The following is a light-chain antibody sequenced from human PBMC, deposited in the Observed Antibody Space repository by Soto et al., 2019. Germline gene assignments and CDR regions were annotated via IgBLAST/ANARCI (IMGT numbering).Light chain of an antibody. CDR3: SSYAGSNNLV. V-gene: IGLV2-8*01. J-gene: IGLJ2*01. Sequence: QSALTQPPSASGSPGQSVTISCTGTSSDVGGYHYVSWYQQHPGKAPKLMIHEVTKRPSGVPDRFSGSKSGNTASLTVSALQGEDEADYYCSSYAGSNNLVFGGGTKLTVL. CDR2: EVT. CDR1: SSDVGGYHY.